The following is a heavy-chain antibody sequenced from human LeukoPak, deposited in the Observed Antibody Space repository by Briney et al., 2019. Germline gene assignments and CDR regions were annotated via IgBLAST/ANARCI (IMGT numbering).Heavy chain of an antibody. Sequence: GEFLKISCKGSGYSFADSWVAWVRQMPGKGLEWMAIIYPGDSDTRYSPSFQGQVTISADKSISTAYLQWSSLKASDTAMYYCARQGYDWGDGMDVWGQGTTVTVSS. J-gene: IGHJ6*02. CDR2: IYPGDSDT. V-gene: IGHV5-51*01. CDR1: GYSFADSW. D-gene: IGHD5-12*01. CDR3: ARQGYDWGDGMDV.